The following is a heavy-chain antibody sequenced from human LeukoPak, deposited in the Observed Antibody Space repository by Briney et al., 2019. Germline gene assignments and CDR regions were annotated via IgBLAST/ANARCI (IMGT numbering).Heavy chain of an antibody. V-gene: IGHV4-59*01. Sequence: SETLSLTCTVPGGSISSYYWSWIRQPPGKGLEWIGYIYYSGSTNYNPSLKSRVTISVDTSKNQFSLKLSSVTAADTAVYYCAREEMATIRAFDIWGQGTMVTVSS. CDR2: IYYSGST. CDR3: AREEMATIRAFDI. J-gene: IGHJ3*02. D-gene: IGHD5-24*01. CDR1: GGSISSYY.